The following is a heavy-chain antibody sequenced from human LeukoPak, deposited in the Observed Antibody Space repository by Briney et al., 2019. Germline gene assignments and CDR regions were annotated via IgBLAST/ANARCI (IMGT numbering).Heavy chain of an antibody. Sequence: ASVKVSCKASGYTFTGYYMHWVRQAPGQGLEWMGWINPNSGGTNYAQKFQGRVTMTRDTSISTAYMELSRLRSDDTAVYYCARGEDIVVVPAAQQAFDIWGQGTMVTVSS. CDR2: INPNSGGT. CDR3: ARGEDIVVVPAAQQAFDI. V-gene: IGHV1-2*02. J-gene: IGHJ3*02. CDR1: GYTFTGYY. D-gene: IGHD2-2*01.